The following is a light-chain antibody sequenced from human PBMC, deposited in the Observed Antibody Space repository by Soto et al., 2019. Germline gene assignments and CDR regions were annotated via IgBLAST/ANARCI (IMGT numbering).Light chain of an antibody. V-gene: IGKV3-15*01. Sequence: EIVMTQSPATLSVSPGERATLSCRASQSINSDLAWYQQKPGQAPRLLIYATSTRATGIPARFSGSGSGTEFTLTISGLQSEDFAVYYCQQYNKWPPYTFGQGTNLEIK. CDR1: QSINSD. J-gene: IGKJ2*01. CDR3: QQYNKWPPYT. CDR2: ATS.